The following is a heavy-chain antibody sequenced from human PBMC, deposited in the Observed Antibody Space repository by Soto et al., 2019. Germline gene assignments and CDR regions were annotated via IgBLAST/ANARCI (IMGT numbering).Heavy chain of an antibody. D-gene: IGHD5-18*01. V-gene: IGHV1-18*01. J-gene: IGHJ4*02. CDR1: CSIIMTYG. CDR2: ISAYNGNT. CDR3: AREDVDTGL. Sequence: ASVQVSCQASCSIIMTYGITWVRQAPGQGLEWMGWISAYNGNTNYAQNLQGRLTMTTDASTSTAYMDLRSLRSDDTAVYYCAREDVDTGLWGQGTRVTVS.